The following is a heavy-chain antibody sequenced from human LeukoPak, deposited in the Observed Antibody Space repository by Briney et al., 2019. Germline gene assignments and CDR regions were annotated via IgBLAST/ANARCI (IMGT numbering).Heavy chain of an antibody. V-gene: IGHV4-59*08. CDR2: IYYSGST. J-gene: IGHJ4*02. D-gene: IGHD3-22*01. Sequence: PSETLSLTCTVSGGSISSYYWSWIRQPPGKGLEWIGYIYYSGSTNYNPSLKSRVTISVDTSKNQFSLKLSSVTAADTAVYYCARHRGYYDSSGYRHIGFFDYWGQGTLVTVSS. CDR3: ARHRGYYDSSGYRHIGFFDY. CDR1: GGSISSYY.